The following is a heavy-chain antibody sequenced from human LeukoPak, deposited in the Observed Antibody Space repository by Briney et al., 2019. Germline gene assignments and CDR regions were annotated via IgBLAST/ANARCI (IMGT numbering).Heavy chain of an antibody. CDR1: AGSFSAYY. J-gene: IGHJ5*02. V-gene: IGHV4-34*01. CDR2: INHSRSV. Sequence: PSETLSLTCAVYAGSFSAYYWSWIRQPPGKGLEWIGDINHSRSVNYNPSLKSRVTISVDTSKNQFSLKLSSVTAADTAVYYCARKARSYSTTWQTRGGNWFDPWGQGTLVTVSS. D-gene: IGHD6-13*01. CDR3: ARKARSYSTTWQTRGGNWFDP.